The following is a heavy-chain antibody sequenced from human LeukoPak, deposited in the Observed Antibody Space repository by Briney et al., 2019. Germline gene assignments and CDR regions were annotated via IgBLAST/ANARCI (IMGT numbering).Heavy chain of an antibody. CDR2: IRSKANSYAT. CDR3: TRLGGMGNYYYYYMDV. J-gene: IGHJ6*03. V-gene: IGHV3-73*01. D-gene: IGHD1-26*01. CDR1: GFTFSGSA. Sequence: GGSLRLSCAASGFTFSGSAMHWVRQASGKGLEWVGRIRSKANSYATAYAASVKGRFTISRDDSKNTAYLQMNSLKTEDTAVYYCTRLGGMGNYYYYYMDVWGKGTTVTVSS.